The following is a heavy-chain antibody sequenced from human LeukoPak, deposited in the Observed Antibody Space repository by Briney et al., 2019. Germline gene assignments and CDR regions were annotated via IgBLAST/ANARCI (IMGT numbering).Heavy chain of an antibody. J-gene: IGHJ4*02. Sequence: PGRSLRLSCAASGFTFSSYSMNWVRQAPGKGLEWVSSISSSSSYIYYADSVKGRFTISRDNAKNSLYLQMNSLRAEDTAVYYCARDTTVAGTSDYWGQGTLVTVSS. V-gene: IGHV3-21*01. CDR2: ISSSSSYI. D-gene: IGHD6-19*01. CDR3: ARDTTVAGTSDY. CDR1: GFTFSSYS.